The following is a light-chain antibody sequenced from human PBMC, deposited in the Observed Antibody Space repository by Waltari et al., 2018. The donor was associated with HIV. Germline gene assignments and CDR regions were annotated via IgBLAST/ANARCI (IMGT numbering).Light chain of an antibody. CDR2: DDS. J-gene: IGLJ2*01. V-gene: IGLV3-21*02. CDR1: KIGSKS. CDR3: QVWDSSSDHVV. Sequence: SYVLTRPPSVSVAPGQTARITCGGNKIGSKSVYWYQQKPGQAPVEVVYDDSDRPSGIPERFSGSNFGNTATLTISRVEAGDEADYYCQVWDSSSDHVVFGGGTKLTVL.